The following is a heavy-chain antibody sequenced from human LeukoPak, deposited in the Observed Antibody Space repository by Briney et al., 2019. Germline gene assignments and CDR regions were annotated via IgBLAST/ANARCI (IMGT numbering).Heavy chain of an antibody. J-gene: IGHJ4*02. Sequence: GGSLRLSCAASGFTFDDYAMHWVRQAPGKGLEWVSGISWNSGSIGYADSVKGRFTISRDNAKNSLYLQMNSLRAEDTALYYCAKDIFTGIAAAGAIDYWSQGTLVTVSS. D-gene: IGHD6-13*01. V-gene: IGHV3-9*01. CDR2: ISWNSGSI. CDR3: AKDIFTGIAAAGAIDY. CDR1: GFTFDDYA.